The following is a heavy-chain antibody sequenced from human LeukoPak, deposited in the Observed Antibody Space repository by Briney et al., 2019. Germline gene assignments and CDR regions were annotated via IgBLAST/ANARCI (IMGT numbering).Heavy chain of an antibody. CDR1: GFTFSSYW. CDR3: AKSLYGSGSYYNWFDP. D-gene: IGHD3-10*01. J-gene: IGHJ5*02. V-gene: IGHV3-7*01. CDR2: IKQDGSEK. Sequence: PGGSLRLSCAASGFTFSSYWMSWVRQAPGKGLEWVANIKQDGSEKYYVDSVKGRFTISRDNAKNTLYLQMNSLRAADTAVYYCAKSLYGSGSYYNWFDPWGQGTLVTVSS.